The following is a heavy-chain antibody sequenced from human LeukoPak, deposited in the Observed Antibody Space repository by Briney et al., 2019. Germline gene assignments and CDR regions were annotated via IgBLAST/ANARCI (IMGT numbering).Heavy chain of an antibody. D-gene: IGHD4-23*01. V-gene: IGHV1-69*04. CDR2: IIPILGVA. J-gene: IGHJ4*02. Sequence: ASVKVSCKASGGTFSSYAISWVRQAPGQGLEWMGRIIPILGVANYAQKFQGRVTITADKSTSTAYMELSSLRSEDTAVYYCARVSSNSRGDYFDYWGQGTLVTVSS. CDR3: ARVSSNSRGDYFDY. CDR1: GGTFSSYA.